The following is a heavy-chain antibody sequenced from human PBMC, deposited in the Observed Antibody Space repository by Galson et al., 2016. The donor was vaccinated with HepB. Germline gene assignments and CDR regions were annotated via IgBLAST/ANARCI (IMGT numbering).Heavy chain of an antibody. CDR3: ASDPRKIRYQLLEIYYYYYAMGV. CDR1: GYTFTTYG. Sequence: SVKVSCKASGYTFTTYGISWVRQAPGQGLEWMGWISAYNGNTNYAQKLQGRVTMTTDTSTSTAYMELRSLRSDDTAVYYCASDPRKIRYQLLEIYYYYYAMGVGGQGTTGTVSS. CDR2: ISAYNGNT. V-gene: IGHV1-18*01. D-gene: IGHD2-2*01. J-gene: IGHJ6*02.